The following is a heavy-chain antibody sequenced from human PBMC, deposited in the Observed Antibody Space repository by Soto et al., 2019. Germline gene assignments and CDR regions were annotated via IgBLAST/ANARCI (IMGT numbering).Heavy chain of an antibody. CDR1: GFTFNNYA. V-gene: IGHV3-30-3*01. CDR2: ISYDGSNI. Sequence: QVQLVESGGGVVQPGRSLRLSCAASGFTFNNYAMHWVRQAPGKGLEWVAVISYDGSNIYYPDSVKGRFTFSRDNSKNTLKRQMNSLRPEDTAVYYCAREVSAPSDYYYGLDVWGQGTAVIASS. J-gene: IGHJ6*02. CDR3: AREVSAPSDYYYGLDV. D-gene: IGHD2-8*01.